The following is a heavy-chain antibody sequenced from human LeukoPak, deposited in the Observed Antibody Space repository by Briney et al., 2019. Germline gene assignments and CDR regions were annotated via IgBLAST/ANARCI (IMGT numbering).Heavy chain of an antibody. D-gene: IGHD3-22*01. CDR3: AKPEIAHYYDSSGYFFDY. CDR1: GFTFSSYG. V-gene: IGHV3-30*02. J-gene: IGHJ4*02. CDR2: IRYDGSNK. Sequence: GGSLRLSCAASGFTFSSYGMHWVRQAPGKGLEWVAFIRYDGSNKYYADSVKGRFTISRDNSKNTLYLQMNSLRAEDTAVYYCAKPEIAHYYDSSGYFFDYWGQGTLVTVSS.